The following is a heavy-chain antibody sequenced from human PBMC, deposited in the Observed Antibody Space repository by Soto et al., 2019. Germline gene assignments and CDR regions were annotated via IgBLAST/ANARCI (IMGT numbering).Heavy chain of an antibody. J-gene: IGHJ4*01. CDR2: IRSKANSYAT. CDR1: GFTFSGSA. V-gene: IGHV3-73*01. Sequence: PGGSLRLSCAASGFTFSGSAMHWVRQASGKGLEWVGRIRSKANSYATAYAASVKGRFTISRDDSKNTAYLQMNSLKTEDTAVYYCSRITGTTDGGYWGHGTLVTVSS. D-gene: IGHD1-20*01. CDR3: SRITGTTDGGY.